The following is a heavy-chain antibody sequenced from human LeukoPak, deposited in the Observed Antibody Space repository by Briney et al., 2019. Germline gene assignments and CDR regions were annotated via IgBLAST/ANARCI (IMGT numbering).Heavy chain of an antibody. J-gene: IGHJ6*03. V-gene: IGHV3-30*02. CDR2: IRYDGSNK. CDR1: GFTFSSYG. Sequence: PGGSLRLSCAASGFTFSSYGMHWVRQAPGKGLEWVAFIRYDGSNKYYADSVKGRFTISRDNSKNTLYLQMDSLRAEDTAVYYCARISDSSGNVYVPHYYYYMDVWGKGTTVTVSS. CDR3: ARISDSSGNVYVPHYYYYMDV. D-gene: IGHD6-25*01.